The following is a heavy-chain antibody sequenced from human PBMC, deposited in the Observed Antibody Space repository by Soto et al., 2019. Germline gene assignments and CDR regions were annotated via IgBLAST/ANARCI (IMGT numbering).Heavy chain of an antibody. V-gene: IGHV3-49*03. J-gene: IGHJ4*02. CDR1: GLTLGDYA. Sequence: GALRLSATNSGLTLGDYAMGWFRQAPGRGLEWVGFIRSKGYGGTTQYAASVKGRFTISRDDSESIAYLQMESMKTEDTALYYCARVGSASLMVVVIADHWGQGTQVTVSS. CDR2: IRSKGYGGTT. CDR3: ARVGSASLMVVVIADH. D-gene: IGHD3-22*01.